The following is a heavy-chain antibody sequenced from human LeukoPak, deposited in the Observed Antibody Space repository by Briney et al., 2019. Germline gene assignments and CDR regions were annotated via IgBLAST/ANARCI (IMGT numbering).Heavy chain of an antibody. Sequence: GGSLRLSCAASGFTFSSYWMPWVRQAPGKGLVWVSRINTDGSSTSYADSVKGRFTISRDNAKNTLYLQMNSLRAEDTAVYYCATKQWLAPPPDSWGQGTPVTVSS. CDR1: GFTFSSYW. V-gene: IGHV3-74*01. CDR3: ATKQWLAPPPDS. D-gene: IGHD6-19*01. J-gene: IGHJ4*02. CDR2: INTDGSST.